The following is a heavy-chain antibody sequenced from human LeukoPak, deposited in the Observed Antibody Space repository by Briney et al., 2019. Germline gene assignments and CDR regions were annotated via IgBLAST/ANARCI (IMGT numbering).Heavy chain of an antibody. J-gene: IGHJ4*02. CDR2: IYTSGST. V-gene: IGHV4-4*09. Sequence: SETLSLTCTVSGGSISSYYWSWIRQPPGKGLEWIGYIYTSGSTNYNPSLKSRVTISVDTSKNQLSLKLSSVTAADTAVYYCARGQTYYDFWSGYYKGEYYFDYWGQGTLVTVSS. D-gene: IGHD3-3*01. CDR3: ARGQTYYDFWSGYYKGEYYFDY. CDR1: GGSISSYY.